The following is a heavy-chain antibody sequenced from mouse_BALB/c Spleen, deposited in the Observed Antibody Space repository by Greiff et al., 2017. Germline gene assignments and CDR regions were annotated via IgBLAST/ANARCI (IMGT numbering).Heavy chain of an antibody. CDR2: IWGDGST. CDR1: GFSLTGYG. CDR3: ARDFYYYGSSHYYAMDY. V-gene: IGHV2-6-7*01. J-gene: IGHJ4*01. D-gene: IGHD1-1*01. Sequence: QVQLKESGPGLVAPSQSLSITCTVSGFSLTGYGVNWVRQPPGKGLEWLGMIWGDGSTDYNSALKSRLSISKDNSKSQVFLKMNSLQTDDTARYYCARDFYYYGSSHYYAMDYWGQGTSVTVSS.